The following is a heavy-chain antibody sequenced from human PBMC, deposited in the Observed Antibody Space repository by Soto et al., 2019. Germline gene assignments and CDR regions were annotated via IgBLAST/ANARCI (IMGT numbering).Heavy chain of an antibody. CDR2: ISSSSSYI. J-gene: IGHJ6*02. CDR3: ARDGYSSDIGWWGDYYYGMDV. V-gene: IGHV3-21*01. D-gene: IGHD6-19*01. CDR1: GFAFRSCS. Sequence: GGCMRQTCAAAGFAFRSCSMNWVRQAPGKGLEWVSSISSSSSYIYYADSVKGRFTISRDNAKNSLYLQMNSLRAEDTAVYYCARDGYSSDIGWWGDYYYGMDVWGQGTTVTVSS.